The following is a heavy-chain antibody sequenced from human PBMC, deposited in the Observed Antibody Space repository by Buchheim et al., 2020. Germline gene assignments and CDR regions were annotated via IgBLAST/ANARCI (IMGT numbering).Heavy chain of an antibody. J-gene: IGHJ4*02. CDR3: ARDREWELFSY. D-gene: IGHD1-26*01. CDR1: GFTFSSYA. CDR2: ISYDGSNK. Sequence: QVQLVESGGGVVQPGRSLRLSCAASGFTFSSYAMHWVRQAPGKGLEWVAVISYDGSNKYYADSVKGRFTISRDNSKNTLYLQMNSLRAEDTAVYYCARDREWELFSYWGQGTL. V-gene: IGHV3-30-3*01.